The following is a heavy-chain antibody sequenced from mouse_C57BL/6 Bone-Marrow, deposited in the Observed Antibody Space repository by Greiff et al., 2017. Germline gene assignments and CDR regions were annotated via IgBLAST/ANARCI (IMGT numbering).Heavy chain of an antibody. J-gene: IGHJ2*01. CDR2: IDPETGGT. Sequence: QVQLKESGAELVRPGASVTLSCKASGYTFTDYEMHWVKQTPVHGLEWIGAIDPETGGTAYNQKFKGKAILTADKSSSTAYMELRSLTSEDSAVXYCTRLDAPDDWGQGTTLTVSS. CDR1: GYTFTDYE. V-gene: IGHV1-15*01. CDR3: TRLDAPDD.